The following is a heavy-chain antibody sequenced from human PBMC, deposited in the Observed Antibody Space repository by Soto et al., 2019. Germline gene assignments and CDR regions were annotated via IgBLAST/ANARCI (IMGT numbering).Heavy chain of an antibody. J-gene: IGHJ6*02. V-gene: IGHV3-23*01. CDR1: GFTFRNYA. D-gene: IGHD3-22*01. CDR2: ISGSGGTT. Sequence: PGGSLRLSCAASGFTFRNYAMTWVRQAPGKGLEWVSHISGSGGTTYYADSVKGRFTISRDNAKNSLYLQMNSLRAEDTAVYYCARYDSSGYYWPYYYYGMDVWGQGTTVTVSS. CDR3: ARYDSSGYYWPYYYYGMDV.